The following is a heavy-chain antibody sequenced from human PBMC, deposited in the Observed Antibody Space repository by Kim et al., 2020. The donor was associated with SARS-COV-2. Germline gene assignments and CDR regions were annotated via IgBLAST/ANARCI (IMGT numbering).Heavy chain of an antibody. J-gene: IGHJ5*02. V-gene: IGHV4-30-2*04. Sequence: YYSRSHQSRVTISVDTSKNQFSLKLSSVTAADTAVYYCARVGAYSSSWDPWGQGTLVTVSS. D-gene: IGHD6-13*01. CDR3: ARVGAYSSSWDP.